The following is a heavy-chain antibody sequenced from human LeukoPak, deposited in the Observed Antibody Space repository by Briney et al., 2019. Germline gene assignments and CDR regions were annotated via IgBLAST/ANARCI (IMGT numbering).Heavy chain of an antibody. CDR3: TKDITAGGLDY. J-gene: IGHJ4*02. Sequence: GGSLRLSCAASGFSFSYSIYWIRQALGKGLELVAHISHSSSNIDYADSVKGRFTISRDNAKNSLYLQMNSLRTDDTALYYCTKDITAGGLDYWGQGTLVTVSS. CDR1: GFSFSYS. CDR2: ISHSSSNI. V-gene: IGHV3-48*04. D-gene: IGHD6-13*01.